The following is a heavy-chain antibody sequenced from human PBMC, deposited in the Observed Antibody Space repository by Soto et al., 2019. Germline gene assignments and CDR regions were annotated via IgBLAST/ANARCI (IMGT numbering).Heavy chain of an antibody. CDR2: IYYSGST. CDR1: GGSISSYY. Sequence: VQLQESGPGLVKPSETLSLTCTVSGGSISSYYWSWIRQPPGKGLEWIGYIYYSGSTNYNPSLKSRVTISVDTSKNQFSLKLSSVTAADTAVYYCARGSITIFGVVMPYYFDYWGQGTLVTVSS. V-gene: IGHV4-59*01. J-gene: IGHJ4*02. CDR3: ARGSITIFGVVMPYYFDY. D-gene: IGHD3-3*01.